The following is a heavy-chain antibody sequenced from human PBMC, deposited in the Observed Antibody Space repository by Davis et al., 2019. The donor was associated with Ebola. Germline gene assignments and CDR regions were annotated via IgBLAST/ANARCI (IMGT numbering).Heavy chain of an antibody. Sequence: HSQTLSLTCAISGDSVSSGGWNWIRQSPSRGLEWLGRTYYTSKWYSDYAVSMKSRITVNPDTSKNQFSLQLSSVTPEDTAVYYCARGWLRSGFDYWGQGTLVTVSS. CDR2: TYYTSKWYS. J-gene: IGHJ4*02. D-gene: IGHD5-12*01. CDR3: ARGWLRSGFDY. CDR1: GDSVSSGG. V-gene: IGHV6-1*01.